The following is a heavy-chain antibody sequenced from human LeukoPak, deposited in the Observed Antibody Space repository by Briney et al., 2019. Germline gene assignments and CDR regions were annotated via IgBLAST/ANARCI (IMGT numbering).Heavy chain of an antibody. CDR1: GGSITSYY. D-gene: IGHD4-17*01. CDR3: ARVGGDYGSDI. J-gene: IGHJ3*02. V-gene: IGHV4-59*01. CDR2: MYYSGST. Sequence: SETQSLTCTVSGGSITSYYWSWIRQPPGKGLEWIGYMYYSGSTNHNPSLKSRVTLSVDTSKNQFSLKLSSVTAADTAVYYCARVGGDYGSDIWGQGTMVTVSS.